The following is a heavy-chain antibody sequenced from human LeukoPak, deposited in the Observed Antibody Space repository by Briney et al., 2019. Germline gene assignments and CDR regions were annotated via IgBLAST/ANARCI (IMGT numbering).Heavy chain of an antibody. CDR3: ARDATMIVVGNDAFDI. J-gene: IGHJ3*02. CDR2: INHSGST. CDR1: GGSFSGYY. V-gene: IGHV4-34*01. D-gene: IGHD3-22*01. Sequence: SETLSLTCAVYGGSFSGYYWSWIRQPPGKGLEWIGEINHSGSTNYNPSLKSRVTISVDTSKNQFSLKLSSVTAADTAVYYCARDATMIVVGNDAFDIWGQGTMVTVSS.